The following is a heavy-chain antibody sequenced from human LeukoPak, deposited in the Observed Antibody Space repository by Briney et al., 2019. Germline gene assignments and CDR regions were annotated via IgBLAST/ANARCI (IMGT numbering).Heavy chain of an antibody. J-gene: IGHJ4*02. D-gene: IGHD5-12*01. Sequence: GGSLRLSCAASGFTFSSCEMNWVRQAPGKGLEWVSYISGSGRTMSYADSVKGRFTISRDNAKNSLYLQMNSLRVEDTAVYHCARGGLYGYDVFDYWGQGTLVTVSS. CDR1: GFTFSSCE. CDR3: ARGGLYGYDVFDY. CDR2: ISGSGRTM. V-gene: IGHV3-48*03.